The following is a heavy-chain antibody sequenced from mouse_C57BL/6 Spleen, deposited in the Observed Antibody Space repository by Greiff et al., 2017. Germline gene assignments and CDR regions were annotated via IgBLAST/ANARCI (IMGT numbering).Heavy chain of an antibody. CDR3: ARSGGYDDGGFDY. CDR1: GYTFTSYW. D-gene: IGHD2-2*01. CDR2: IDPSDSET. J-gene: IGHJ2*01. V-gene: IGHV1-52*01. Sequence: VQLQQPGAELVRPGSSVKLSCKASGYTFTSYWMHWVKQRPIQGLEWIGNIDPSDSETHYNQKFKDKATLTVDKSSSTAYMQLSSLTSEDSAVYYCARSGGYDDGGFDYWGQGTTLTVSS.